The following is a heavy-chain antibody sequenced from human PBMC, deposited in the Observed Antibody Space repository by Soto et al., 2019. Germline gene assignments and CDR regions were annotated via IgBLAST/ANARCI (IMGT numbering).Heavy chain of an antibody. D-gene: IGHD3-16*01. Sequence: TGGSLRHSCACSGFTFISYGMHWVRQATGKGLEWVAVISYDGSDKYYGDSVKGRFTISRDDSKNTLYLQMNSLRVEDTAIYYCAKTAGYDYVWGSSGLDPWGQGTLLTVSS. CDR2: ISYDGSDK. CDR3: AKTAGYDYVWGSSGLDP. CDR1: GFTFISYG. J-gene: IGHJ5*02. V-gene: IGHV3-30*18.